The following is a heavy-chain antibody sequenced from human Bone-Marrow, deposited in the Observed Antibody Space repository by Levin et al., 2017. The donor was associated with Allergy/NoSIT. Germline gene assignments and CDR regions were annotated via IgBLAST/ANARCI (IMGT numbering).Heavy chain of an antibody. Sequence: VASVKVSCKASGYTFTSYAMHWVRQAPGQRLEWMGWINAGNGNTKYSQKFQGRVTITRDTSASTAYMELSSLRSEDTAVYYCASWARDRNSSGWLNNYYYYGMDVWGQGTTVTVSS. J-gene: IGHJ6*02. D-gene: IGHD6-19*01. CDR2: INAGNGNT. V-gene: IGHV1-3*01. CDR3: ASWARDRNSSGWLNNYYYYGMDV. CDR1: GYTFTSYA.